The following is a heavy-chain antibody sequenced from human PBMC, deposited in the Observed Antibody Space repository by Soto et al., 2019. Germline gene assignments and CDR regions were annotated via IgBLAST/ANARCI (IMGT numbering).Heavy chain of an antibody. J-gene: IGHJ4*02. V-gene: IGHV4-39*01. Sequence: PSETMSLTSTVSGGYIISSSYYWGWIRKPPGKGLEWIGSIYYSGSTYYNPSLKSRVTISVDTSKNQFSLKLSSVTAADTAVYYCARHRRDGYNYFLFYFDYWGQGTLVTVSS. D-gene: IGHD5-12*01. CDR3: ARHRRDGYNYFLFYFDY. CDR2: IYYSGST. CDR1: GGYIISSSYY.